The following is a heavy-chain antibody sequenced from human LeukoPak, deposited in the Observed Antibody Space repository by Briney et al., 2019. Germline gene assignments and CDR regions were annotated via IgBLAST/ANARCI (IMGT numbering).Heavy chain of an antibody. V-gene: IGHV4-39*07. CDR3: ARGGSTTSWVY. CDR1: GGSISSSNYY. D-gene: IGHD4-17*01. Sequence: SETLSLTCTVSGGSISSSNYYWGWIRQPPGKGLEWIGSIYYSGSTYYSPSLKSRVTISVDTSKNQFSLKLSSVTAADTAVYYCARGGSTTSWVYWGQGTLVTVSS. CDR2: IYYSGST. J-gene: IGHJ4*02.